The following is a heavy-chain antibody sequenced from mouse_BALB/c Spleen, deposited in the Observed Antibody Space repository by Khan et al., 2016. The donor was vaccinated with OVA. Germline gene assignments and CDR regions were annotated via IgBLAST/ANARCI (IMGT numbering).Heavy chain of an antibody. Sequence: QLKQSGPELMKPGPSVKISCKASGYSFTTYYIHWVMQSHETSLEWIGYIYPFSGGTTYNQKFKGKATLTVDKSSSTAYIHLSNLTSEDSAVYYCTRHGYVAWFTYWGQGTLVTVSA. V-gene: IGHV1S135*01. CDR2: IYPFSGGT. CDR1: GYSFTTYY. D-gene: IGHD2-2*01. J-gene: IGHJ3*01. CDR3: TRHGYVAWFTY.